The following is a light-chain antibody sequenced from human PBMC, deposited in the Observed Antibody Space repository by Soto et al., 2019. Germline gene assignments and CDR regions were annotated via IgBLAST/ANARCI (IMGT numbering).Light chain of an antibody. Sequence: QSVLTQPPSVSGPPGQRVTISCTGSSSNIGAGYHVHWYQQLPGTAPKLLIYGNNNRPSGVPDRFSGSQSGTSASLAITGLQAEDAADYYCQSYDSSLSGSVVFGGGTKLTVL. CDR2: GNN. J-gene: IGLJ2*01. CDR1: SSNIGAGYH. CDR3: QSYDSSLSGSVV. V-gene: IGLV1-40*01.